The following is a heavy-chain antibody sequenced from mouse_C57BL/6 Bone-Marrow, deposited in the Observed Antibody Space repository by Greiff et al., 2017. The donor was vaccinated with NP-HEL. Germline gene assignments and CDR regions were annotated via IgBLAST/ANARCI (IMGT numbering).Heavy chain of an antibody. CDR1: GYTFTSYG. CDR2: IYPRSGNT. D-gene: IGHD3-3*01. V-gene: IGHV1-81*01. J-gene: IGHJ4*01. Sequence: VKLMESGAELARPGASVKLSCKASGYTFTSYGISWVKQRTGQGLEWIGEIYPRSGNTYYNEKFKGKATLTADKSSSTAYMELRSLTSEDSAVYFCARGDPPYYAMDYWGQGTSVTVSS. CDR3: ARGDPPYYAMDY.